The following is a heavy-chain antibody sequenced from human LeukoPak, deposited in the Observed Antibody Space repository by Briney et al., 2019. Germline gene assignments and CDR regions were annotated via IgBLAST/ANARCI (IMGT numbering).Heavy chain of an antibody. D-gene: IGHD3-22*01. CDR3: ARELGPYDSGDY. J-gene: IGHJ4*02. CDR2: ISAYNGNT. CDR1: GYTFTNYD. V-gene: IGHV1-18*01. Sequence: ASVKVSCKASGYTFTNYDIKWVRQAPGQGLEWMGWISAYNGNTNYAQKLQGRVTMTTDTSTSTAYMELRSLRSDDTAVYYCARELGPYDSGDYWGQGTLVTVSS.